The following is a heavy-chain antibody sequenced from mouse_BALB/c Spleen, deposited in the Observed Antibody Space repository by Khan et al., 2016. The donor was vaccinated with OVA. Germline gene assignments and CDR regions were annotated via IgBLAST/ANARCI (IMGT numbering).Heavy chain of an antibody. CDR2: INYSGNT. V-gene: IGHV3-2*02. CDR3: ARKDYYDYDPFAY. J-gene: IGHJ3*01. Sequence: VKLLQSGPGLVKPSQSLSLTCTVTGYSITSEYAWNWIRQFPGNKLEWMGYINYSGNTRFNPSLKSRTSITRDTSKNQFFLQLNSVTTEDTATYYCARKDYYDYDPFAYWGQGTLVTVSA. D-gene: IGHD2-4*01. CDR1: GYSITSEYA.